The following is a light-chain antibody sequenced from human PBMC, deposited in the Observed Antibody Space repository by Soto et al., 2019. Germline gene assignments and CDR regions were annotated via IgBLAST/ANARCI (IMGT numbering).Light chain of an antibody. V-gene: IGLV1-40*01. J-gene: IGLJ1*01. CDR2: GNS. CDR1: SSNIGAGYD. CDR3: KSYDRSLSPLYV. Sequence: QSVLTQPPSVSGAPGQRVTISRTGSSSNIGAGYDVHWYQQLPGTAPKLLIYGNSNRPSGVPDRFSGSKSGTSASLAITGVQAEDEADYYCKSYDRSLSPLYVFGTGTKVTVL.